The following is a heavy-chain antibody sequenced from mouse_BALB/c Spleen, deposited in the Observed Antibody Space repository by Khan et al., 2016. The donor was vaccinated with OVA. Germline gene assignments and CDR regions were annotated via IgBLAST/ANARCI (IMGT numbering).Heavy chain of an antibody. CDR1: GFAFSSYD. CDR3: TRPHYYGSNYYFDY. Sequence: EVELVESGGGLVKPGGSLKLSCAASGFAFSSYDMSWVRQTPEKRLEWVAFISIGGGTTYYPDTVKGRFTISRDNAKNTMYLQMISLKSEDTAMYYCTRPHYYGSNYYFDYWGQGTTLTVSS. D-gene: IGHD1-1*01. CDR2: ISIGGGTT. V-gene: IGHV5-12-1*01. J-gene: IGHJ2*01.